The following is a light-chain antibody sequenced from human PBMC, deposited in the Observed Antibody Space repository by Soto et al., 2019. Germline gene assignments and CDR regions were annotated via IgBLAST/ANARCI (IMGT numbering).Light chain of an antibody. V-gene: IGLV2-18*02. CDR3: NSYTGSSTYV. CDR2: EVS. J-gene: IGLJ1*01. Sequence: QSVLTQPPSVSGSPGQSVAISCTGTSNDVGSYNRVSWYQQPPGAAPKLMIYEVSNRPSGVPDRFSGSKSGNTASLTISGLQAEDEADYYCNSYTGSSTYVFGTGTKVTVL. CDR1: SNDVGSYNR.